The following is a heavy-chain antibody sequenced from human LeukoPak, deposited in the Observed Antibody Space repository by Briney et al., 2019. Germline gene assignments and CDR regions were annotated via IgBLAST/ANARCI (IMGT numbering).Heavy chain of an antibody. D-gene: IGHD1-26*01. Sequence: SETLSLTCTVSGGSISSYYWSWIRQPPGKGLEWIGYIYYSGSTNYNPSLKSRVTISVDTSKNQFSLKLSSVTAADTAVYYCARSRVGRYYFDYWGQGTLVTVSS. CDR2: IYYSGST. V-gene: IGHV4-59*08. J-gene: IGHJ4*02. CDR1: GGSISSYY. CDR3: ARSRVGRYYFDY.